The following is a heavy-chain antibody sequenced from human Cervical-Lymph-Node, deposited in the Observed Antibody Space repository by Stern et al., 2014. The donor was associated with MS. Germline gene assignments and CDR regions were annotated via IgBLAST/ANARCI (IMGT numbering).Heavy chain of an antibody. J-gene: IGHJ6*02. Sequence: QLVQSGAEVKEPGASVKVSCKSSGYTFTDYYIHWVRQAPGQGLEWMGRIHPNSGDTKIAQKFQGRVTMTRDTSIGTGYMELSRLKFDDTAVYFCARDNAGHDMDVWGQGTTVTVSS. D-gene: IGHD1-1*01. CDR1: GYTFTDYY. V-gene: IGHV1-2*06. CDR2: IHPNSGDT. CDR3: ARDNAGHDMDV.